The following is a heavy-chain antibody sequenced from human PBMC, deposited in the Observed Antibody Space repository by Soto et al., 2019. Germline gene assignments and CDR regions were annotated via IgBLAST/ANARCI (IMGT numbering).Heavy chain of an antibody. CDR3: ARYDCISSSCYYYYYYSMDV. V-gene: IGHV1-69*12. J-gene: IGHJ6*02. Sequence: QVQLVQSGAEVKKPGSSVKVSCKTSGGTFNSYAISWVRQAPGQGLEWMGGIMPIFDTANYAQKFQGRVTITADESTSTAYMELSSLRSEDTALYYCARYDCISSSCYYYYYYSMDVWGQGTTVTVSS. CDR1: GGTFNSYA. D-gene: IGHD2-2*01. CDR2: IMPIFDTA.